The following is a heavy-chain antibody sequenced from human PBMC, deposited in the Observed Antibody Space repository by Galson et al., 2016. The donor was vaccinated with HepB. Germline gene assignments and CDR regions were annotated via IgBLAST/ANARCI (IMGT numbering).Heavy chain of an antibody. J-gene: IGHJ4*01. CDR2: IQYSGTT. V-gene: IGHV4-38-2*02. D-gene: IGHD1-7*01. CDR1: GYSVGSGYY. CDR3: ARNYVGGYDFTSGTFGY. Sequence: SETLSLTCSVSGYSVGSGYYWGWIRQPPGKPLEWIASIQYSGTTFYNTSLKSRVTISPDSPKNQISLKLTSVTAADTAVYYCARNYVGGYDFTSGTFGYWGLGALVIFSS.